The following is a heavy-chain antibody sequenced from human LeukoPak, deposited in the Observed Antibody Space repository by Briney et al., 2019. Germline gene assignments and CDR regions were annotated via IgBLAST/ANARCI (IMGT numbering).Heavy chain of an antibody. Sequence: PGRSLRLSCAASGFTFSSYAMHWVRQAPGKGLEWVAVISYDGSNKYYADSVKGRFTISRDNSKNTLYLQMNSLRAEDTAVYYCAKRGDSGSYLDYWGQGTLVTVSS. CDR3: AKRGDSGSYLDY. CDR2: ISYDGSNK. D-gene: IGHD1-26*01. CDR1: GFTFSSYA. V-gene: IGHV3-30-3*02. J-gene: IGHJ4*02.